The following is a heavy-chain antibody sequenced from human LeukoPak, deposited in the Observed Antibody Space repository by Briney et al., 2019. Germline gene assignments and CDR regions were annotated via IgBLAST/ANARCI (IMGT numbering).Heavy chain of an antibody. V-gene: IGHV3-66*02. J-gene: IGHJ6*02. D-gene: IGHD6-6*01. Sequence: QAGGSLRLSCAASGFTVNSNYMSWVRQAPGKGLEWVSLIYTGGSTYYADSVKGQFTISRDNSKNTLYLQMNSLRPEDTAVYYCARGFGKVAANVFGGYTMDVWGQGTTVTVSS. CDR2: IYTGGST. CDR3: ARGFGKVAANVFGGYTMDV. CDR1: GFTVNSNY.